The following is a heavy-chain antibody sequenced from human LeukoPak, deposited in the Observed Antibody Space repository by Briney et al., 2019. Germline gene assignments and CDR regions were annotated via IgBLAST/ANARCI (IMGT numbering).Heavy chain of an antibody. J-gene: IGHJ6*02. CDR2: IKRDGSEK. V-gene: IGHV3-7*01. CDR3: ARDVPVSGMDV. CDR1: GFTFTDYW. Sequence: PGGSLRLSCAASGFTFTDYWMSWVRQAPGKGLEWVANIKRDGSEKYYVDSVKGRFTISRDNPKKSVYLQMNSLRAEDTAIYYCARDVPVSGMDVWGQGTTVIVSS.